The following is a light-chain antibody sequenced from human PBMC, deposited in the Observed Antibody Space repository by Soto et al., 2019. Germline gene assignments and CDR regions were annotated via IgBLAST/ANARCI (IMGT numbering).Light chain of an antibody. CDR2: DVS. CDR1: SSDIGDYNY. V-gene: IGLV2-14*01. Sequence: QPVLTQPASVSGSPGQSITISCNGTSSDIGDYNYVSWYQHHPGKAPKLMIYDVSNRPSGISNRFFGSKSGNTASLTISGLQAEDEANYYCSSYTSTSRLELFGGGTQLTVL. J-gene: IGLJ7*01. CDR3: SSYTSTSRLEL.